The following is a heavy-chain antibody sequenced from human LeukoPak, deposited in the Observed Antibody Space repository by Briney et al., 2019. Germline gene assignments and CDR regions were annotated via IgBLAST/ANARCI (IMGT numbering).Heavy chain of an antibody. V-gene: IGHV4-39*01. D-gene: IGHD6-19*01. CDR2: IYYSGST. J-gene: IGHJ4*02. Sequence: SETLSLTCTVSGGSISSSSYYWGWIRQPPGKGLEWIGSIYYSGSTYYNPSLKSRVTISVDTSKNQFSLKLGSVTAADTAVYYCARRVGWLYYYDYWGQGTLVTVSS. CDR1: GGSISSSSYY. CDR3: ARRVGWLYYYDY.